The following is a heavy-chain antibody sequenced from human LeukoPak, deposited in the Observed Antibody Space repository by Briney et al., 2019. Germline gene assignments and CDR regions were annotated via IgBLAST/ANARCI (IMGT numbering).Heavy chain of an antibody. CDR3: ARVFSSSSDV. D-gene: IGHD6-6*01. CDR2: ISSSSSYI. V-gene: IGHV3-21*01. J-gene: IGHJ6*02. CDR1: GFTFSSYG. Sequence: PGRSLRLSCAASGFTFSSYGMHWVRQAPGKGLEWVSSISSSSSYIYYADSEKGRFTISRDNAKNSLYLQMNSLRAEDTAVYYCARVFSSSSDVWGQGTTVTVSS.